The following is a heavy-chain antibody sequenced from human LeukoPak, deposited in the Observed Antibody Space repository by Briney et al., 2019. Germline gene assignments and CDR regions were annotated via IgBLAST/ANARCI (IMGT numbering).Heavy chain of an antibody. J-gene: IGHJ6*02. Sequence: PGGSLRLSCANSGFIFSSYEMNWVRQAPGKGLEWVSYISSSGNTIYYPDSVKGRFTVSRDNAKNSLYLQMNSLRAEDSAVYFCARVNDGLNVWVHGTTVTVSS. CDR2: ISSSGNTI. V-gene: IGHV3-48*03. D-gene: IGHD4-17*01. CDR3: ARVNDGLNV. CDR1: GFIFSSYE.